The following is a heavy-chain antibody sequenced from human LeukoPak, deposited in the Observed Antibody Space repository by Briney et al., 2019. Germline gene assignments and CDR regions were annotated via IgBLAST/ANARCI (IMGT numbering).Heavy chain of an antibody. Sequence: GGSLRLSCAASGFTFSSYSMNWVRQAPGKGLEWVSSISSSSSYIYYADSVKGRFTIPRDNAKNSLYLQMNSLRAEDTAVYYCAKREGIAVAENYYYYGMDVWGQGTTVTVSS. J-gene: IGHJ6*02. D-gene: IGHD6-19*01. CDR3: AKREGIAVAENYYYYGMDV. CDR2: ISSSSSYI. CDR1: GFTFSSYS. V-gene: IGHV3-21*01.